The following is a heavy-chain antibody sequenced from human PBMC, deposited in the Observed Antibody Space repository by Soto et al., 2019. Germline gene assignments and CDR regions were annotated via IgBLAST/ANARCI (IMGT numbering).Heavy chain of an antibody. J-gene: IGHJ4*02. CDR1: GFTFSSYG. Sequence: GGSLRLSCAASGFTFSSYGMNWVRQAPGKGLEWVSVISGTGDNTYYADSVKGRFTISRDNSKNTLYLQMHGLRAEDTAVYYCAKRGHCGSTACYAGEYWGQGTLVTVSS. D-gene: IGHD2-2*01. V-gene: IGHV3-23*01. CDR2: ISGTGDNT. CDR3: AKRGHCGSTACYAGEY.